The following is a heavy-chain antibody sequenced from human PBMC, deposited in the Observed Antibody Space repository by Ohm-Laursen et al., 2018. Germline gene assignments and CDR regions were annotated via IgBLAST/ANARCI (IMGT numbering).Heavy chain of an antibody. CDR2: IKPDGSEK. J-gene: IGHJ4*02. CDR3: ARATSTAGTGYFDY. D-gene: IGHD6-13*01. Sequence: GSLRLSCAAPGFTFSDHYMSWIRQAPGKGLEWVANIKPDGSEKYYVDSVTGRFTISRDNAKNSMYLQMNSLRAEDTALYYCARATSTAGTGYFDYWGQGILVTVSS. CDR1: GFTFSDHY. V-gene: IGHV3-7*01.